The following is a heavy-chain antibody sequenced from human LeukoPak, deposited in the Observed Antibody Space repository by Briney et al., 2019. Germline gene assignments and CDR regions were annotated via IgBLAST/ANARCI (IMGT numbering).Heavy chain of an antibody. CDR2: ISSSSSYT. CDR1: GFTFSDYY. V-gene: IGHV3-11*05. CDR3: AREDYGDYSYYYGMDV. D-gene: IGHD4-17*01. J-gene: IGHJ6*02. Sequence: GGSLRLSCAASGFTFSDYYMSWIRQAPGKGLEWVSYISSSSSYTSYADSVKGRFTISRDNAKNSLYLQMNSLRAEDTAVYYCAREDYGDYSYYYGMDVWGQGTTVTVSS.